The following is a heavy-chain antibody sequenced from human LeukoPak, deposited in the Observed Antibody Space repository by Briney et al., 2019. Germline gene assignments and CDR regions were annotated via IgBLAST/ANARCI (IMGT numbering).Heavy chain of an antibody. CDR3: ARWSGSVTARNYYYYMDV. J-gene: IGHJ6*03. CDR1: GGSVRRGNYY. D-gene: IGHD6-6*01. V-gene: IGHV4-61*02. CDR2: IYTSGTT. Sequence: SETLSLTCTVSGGSVRRGNYYWTWIRQPAGSGLEWIGRIYTSGTTDYNPSLRTRVTISVDASRNQFSLNLSSVTAADTAAYYCARWSGSVTARNYYYYMDVWGEGTTVTVSS.